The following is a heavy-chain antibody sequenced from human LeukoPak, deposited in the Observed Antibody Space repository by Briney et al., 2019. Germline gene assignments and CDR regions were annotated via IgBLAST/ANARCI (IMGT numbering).Heavy chain of an antibody. CDR3: ASWGSYTAFDI. V-gene: IGHV1-69*06. Sequence: SVKVSCKASGGTFSSYAISWVRQAPGQGLEWMGGIIPIFGTANYAQKFQGRVTITADKSTSTAYMELRSLRSDDTAVYYCASWGSYTAFDIWGQGTMVTVSS. CDR1: GGTFSSYA. D-gene: IGHD1-26*01. J-gene: IGHJ3*02. CDR2: IIPIFGTA.